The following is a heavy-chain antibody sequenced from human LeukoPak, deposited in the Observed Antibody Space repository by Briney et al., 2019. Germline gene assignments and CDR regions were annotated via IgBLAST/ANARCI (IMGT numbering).Heavy chain of an antibody. CDR2: INHSGST. D-gene: IGHD5-18*01. CDR1: GGSFSGYY. J-gene: IGHJ4*02. V-gene: IGHV4-34*01. Sequence: SETLSLTCAVYGGSFSGYYWSWIRQPPGKGLEWIGEINHSGSTNYNPSLKSRVTISVDTSKNQFSLKLSSVTAADTAVYYCARDGGYSYGLSFYRWGQGTLVTVSS. CDR3: ARDGGYSYGLSFYR.